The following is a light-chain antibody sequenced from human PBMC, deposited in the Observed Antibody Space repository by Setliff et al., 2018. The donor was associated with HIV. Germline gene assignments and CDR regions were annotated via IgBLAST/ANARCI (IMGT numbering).Light chain of an antibody. CDR3: SSYTSSSAYV. CDR1: SSDVGGYNY. J-gene: IGLJ1*01. CDR2: EVS. Sequence: ALTQPASVSGSPGQSITISCTGTSSDVGGYNYVSWYQQHPGKAPKLMIYEVSNRPSGVSNRFSGSKSGNTASLTISGLQAEDEADYYCSSYTSSSAYVFGTGTKVTVL. V-gene: IGLV2-14*01.